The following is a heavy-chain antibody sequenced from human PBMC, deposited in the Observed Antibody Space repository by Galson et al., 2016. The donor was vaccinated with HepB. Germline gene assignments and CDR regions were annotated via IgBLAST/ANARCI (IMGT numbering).Heavy chain of an antibody. CDR3: VQGSTAPAV. CDR1: GFIFNNYG. D-gene: IGHD1-26*01. V-gene: IGHV3-23*01. Sequence: FLRLSCAASGFIFNNYGMTWVRQAPGKGLEVVSSISRSGDSTDYADSVTGRFSISRDNSKNTLSLQMNSLRAEDTAVYYCVQGSTAPAVWGKGTTVTVSS. J-gene: IGHJ6*04. CDR2: ISRSGDST.